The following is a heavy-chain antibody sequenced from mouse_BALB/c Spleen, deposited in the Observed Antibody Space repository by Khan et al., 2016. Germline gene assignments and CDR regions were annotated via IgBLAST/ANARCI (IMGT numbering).Heavy chain of an antibody. CDR2: IDPENGDT. Sequence: VQLKQSGAELVRSGALVKLSCTSSGFNIKDYYIHWVRQRPEQGLEWIGWIDPENGDTEYAPKFQGKATMTANTSSTTAYLHLSSLTSEDTAVYYCKAGYGNYDALDYWGQGTSVTVSS. CDR3: KAGYGNYDALDY. D-gene: IGHD2-1*01. V-gene: IGHV14-4*02. CDR1: GFNIKDYY. J-gene: IGHJ4*01.